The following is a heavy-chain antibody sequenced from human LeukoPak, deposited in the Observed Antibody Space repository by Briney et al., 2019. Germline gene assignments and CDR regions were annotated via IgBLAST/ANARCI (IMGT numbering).Heavy chain of an antibody. CDR1: GFTFSSYS. CDR3: ARGWDRYYGSGSYYNPSYYFDY. D-gene: IGHD3-10*01. CDR2: ISSSSSYI. Sequence: GGSLRLSCAASGFTFSSYSMNWVRQAPGKGLEWVSSISSSSSYIYYADSVKGRFTISRDNAKNSLYLQMNSLRAEDTAVYYCARGWDRYYGSGSYYNPSYYFDYWGQGTLVTVSS. V-gene: IGHV3-21*04. J-gene: IGHJ4*02.